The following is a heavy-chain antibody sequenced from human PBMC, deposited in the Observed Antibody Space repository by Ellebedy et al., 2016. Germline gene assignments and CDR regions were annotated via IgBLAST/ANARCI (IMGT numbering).Heavy chain of an antibody. CDR1: GFTFSSYA. CDR3: ASLLLGGDPVDY. CDR2: ISYDGSNK. Sequence: PGGSLRLXCAASGFTFSSYAMHWVRQAPGKGLEWVAVISYDGSNKYYADSVKGRFTISRDNSKNTLYLQMNSLRAEDTAVYYCASLLLGGDPVDYWGQGTLVTVSS. J-gene: IGHJ4*02. D-gene: IGHD2-21*02. V-gene: IGHV3-30-3*01.